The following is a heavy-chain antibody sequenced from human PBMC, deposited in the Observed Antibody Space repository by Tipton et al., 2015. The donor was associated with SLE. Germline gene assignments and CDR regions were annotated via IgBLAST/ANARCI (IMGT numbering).Heavy chain of an antibody. CDR3: ASYGGSSWGDAFDI. CDR2: INHSGRT. D-gene: IGHD6-13*01. Sequence: TLSLTCTVSGYSISSDYYWSWIRQPPGGGLEWIGEINHSGRTNYKSSLKSRVTISVDTSKNQFSLKLSSVTAADTAVYYCASYGGSSWGDAFDIWGQGTMVTVSS. J-gene: IGHJ3*02. CDR1: GYSISSDYY. V-gene: IGHV4-38-2*02.